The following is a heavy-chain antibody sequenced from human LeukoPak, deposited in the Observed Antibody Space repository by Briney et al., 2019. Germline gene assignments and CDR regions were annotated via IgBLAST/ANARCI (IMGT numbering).Heavy chain of an antibody. J-gene: IGHJ3*02. CDR1: GGSMSNHY. Sequence: SETLSLTCIVSGGSMSNHYWSWIRQPPGKELEWIAYIHYRGDISYNPSLTSRASISIDTSKNQFSLKLSSVTAADTAVYYCARSGEMAYAFDIWGQGTMVTVSS. CDR2: IHYRGDI. V-gene: IGHV4-59*08. D-gene: IGHD5-24*01. CDR3: ARSGEMAYAFDI.